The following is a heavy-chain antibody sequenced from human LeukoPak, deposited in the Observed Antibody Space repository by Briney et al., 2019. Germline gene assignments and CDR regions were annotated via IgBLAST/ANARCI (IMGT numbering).Heavy chain of an antibody. J-gene: IGHJ5*02. V-gene: IGHV1-2*02. CDR1: GYTFTGYY. Sequence: ASVKVSCKASGYTFTGYYMHWVRQAPGQGLEWMGWINPNSGGTNYAQKFQGRVTMTRDTSISTAYMELSRLRSEDTAMYYCASKDSSGWHEEAWGQGTLVTVSS. D-gene: IGHD6-19*01. CDR2: INPNSGGT. CDR3: ASKDSSGWHEEA.